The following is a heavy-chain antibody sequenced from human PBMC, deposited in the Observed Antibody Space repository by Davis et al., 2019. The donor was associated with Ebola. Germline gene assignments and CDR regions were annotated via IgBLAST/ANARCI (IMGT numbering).Heavy chain of an antibody. V-gene: IGHV4-34*01. D-gene: IGHD3-10*01. CDR1: GGSFSVYY. CDR2: INHSGST. J-gene: IGHJ6*03. CDR3: ARGGGSYYMDV. Sequence: MPSETLSLTCAVYGGSFSVYYWSWIRQPPGKGLEWIGEINHSGSTNYNPSLKSRVTISVDTSKKQFSLKLNSVTAADTAVYYCARGGGSYYMDVWGKGATVTVSS.